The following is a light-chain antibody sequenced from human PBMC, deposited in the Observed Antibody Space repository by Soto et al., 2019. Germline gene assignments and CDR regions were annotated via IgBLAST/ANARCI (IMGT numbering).Light chain of an antibody. V-gene: IGKV3-20*01. J-gene: IGKJ2*01. CDR2: GAS. CDR3: QQYGSSPPFT. CDR1: QSVSSSY. Sequence: ELVLTQSPGTLSLSPGERATLSCRASQSVSSSYLAWYQQKPGQAPRLLIYGASNRATGIPDRFSGSGSATDFTLTISRLEPEDFAVYFCQQYGSSPPFTFGQGTKVEIK.